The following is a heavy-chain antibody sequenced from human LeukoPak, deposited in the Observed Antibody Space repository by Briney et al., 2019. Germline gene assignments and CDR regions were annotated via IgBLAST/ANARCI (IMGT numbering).Heavy chain of an antibody. CDR2: IKEDGTEK. CDR3: ASRPNDSWRGPFDY. Sequence: GGSLRLSCAGSGFTFSDFWMTWVRQTPGKGLEWVANIKEDGTEKNLVDSVKGRFTISRDNSKNTLHLQMNSLRAEDTAVYYCASRPNDSWRGPFDYWGQGTLVTVSS. J-gene: IGHJ4*02. D-gene: IGHD3-3*01. V-gene: IGHV3-7*01. CDR1: GFTFSDFW.